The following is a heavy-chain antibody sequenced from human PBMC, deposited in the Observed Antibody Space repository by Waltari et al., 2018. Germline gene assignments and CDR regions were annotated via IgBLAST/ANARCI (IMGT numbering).Heavy chain of an antibody. J-gene: IGHJ6*02. CDR1: GDSINTYS. CDR3: ARLPIPSYYYGMDV. CDR2: VSSSGGT. V-gene: IGHV4-4*09. D-gene: IGHD2-21*01. Sequence: QVQLQESGPGLVKPSETLSLTCTVSGDSINTYSGSWIRQPPGKGLDYIGYVSSSGGTNYNPSLKSRVTISLDTSKNQFSLKLSSVTAADTAVYYCARLPIPSYYYGMDVWGQGTTVTVSS.